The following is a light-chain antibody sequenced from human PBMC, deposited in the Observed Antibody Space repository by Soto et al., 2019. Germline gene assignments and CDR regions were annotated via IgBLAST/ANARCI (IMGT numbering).Light chain of an antibody. V-gene: IGLV2-14*01. CDR3: NSYVTGNTRG. J-gene: IGLJ1*01. CDR2: EVS. CDR1: SSDIGDYDY. Sequence: SVLTPPASVSVSPGQSITISCTGSSSDIGDYDYVSWYQQHPGKAPKVLISEVSNRPSGVSNRFSGSKSGNTASLTNSGLQAEDEADYYGNSYVTGNTRGVGTGTKVTV.